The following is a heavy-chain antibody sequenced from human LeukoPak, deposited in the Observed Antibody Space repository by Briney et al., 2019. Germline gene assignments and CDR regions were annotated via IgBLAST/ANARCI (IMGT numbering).Heavy chain of an antibody. D-gene: IGHD1/OR15-1a*01. CDR2: MSASGSHT. V-gene: IGHV3-23*01. J-gene: IGHJ4*02. Sequence: ETLSLTCTVSGGSISSGGYYWSWVRQAPGKGLEWVSGMSASGSHTHSADFVKGRFTISRDNFKNTLYLQMNGLRVEDTAVYYCAKVRSGNNYYFDYWGQGTLVTVSS. CDR3: AKVRSGNNYYFDY. CDR1: GGSISSGGYY.